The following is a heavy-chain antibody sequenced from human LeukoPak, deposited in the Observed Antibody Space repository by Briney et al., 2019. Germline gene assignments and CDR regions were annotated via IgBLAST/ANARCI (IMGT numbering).Heavy chain of an antibody. D-gene: IGHD2-21*02. CDR3: AKDGFYCGGDCYSRPYYFDY. CDR2: MSGGGGSA. V-gene: IGHV3-23*01. Sequence: GGSLRLSCAASGFTFSSYGMSWVRQAPGKGLEWVSAMSGGGGSAFYADSVKGRFTISRDNSKNTLYLQMNSLRAEDTAVYYCAKDGFYCGGDCYSRPYYFDYWGQGTLVTVSS. J-gene: IGHJ4*02. CDR1: GFTFSSYG.